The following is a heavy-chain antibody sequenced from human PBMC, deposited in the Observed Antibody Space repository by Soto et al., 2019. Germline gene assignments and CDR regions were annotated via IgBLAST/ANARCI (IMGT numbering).Heavy chain of an antibody. V-gene: IGHV3-74*01. CDR1: GFAFSSEW. CDR3: TSDTFGARDS. J-gene: IGHJ4*02. D-gene: IGHD2-15*01. CDR2: IDPYDTGI. Sequence: GSLRLSCAASGFAFSSEWMHWVRQAPGKGLVWVSRIDPYDTGITYADSVKGRFTISRDNAKNTLYSQMNSLRAEDTAVYYCTSDTFGARDSWGQGTLVTVSS.